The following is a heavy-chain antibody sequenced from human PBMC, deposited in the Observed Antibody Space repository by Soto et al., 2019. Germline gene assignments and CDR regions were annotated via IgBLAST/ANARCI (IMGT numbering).Heavy chain of an antibody. V-gene: IGHV4-34*01. D-gene: IGHD3-3*01. Sequence: SETLSLTCAVYGGSFSGYYWSWIRQPPGKGLEWIGEINHSGSTNYNPSLKSRVTISVDTSKNQFSLKLSSVTAADTAVYYCARGVYDFWSGYYYFDYWGQGTLVTVSS. J-gene: IGHJ4*02. CDR2: INHSGST. CDR3: ARGVYDFWSGYYYFDY. CDR1: GGSFSGYY.